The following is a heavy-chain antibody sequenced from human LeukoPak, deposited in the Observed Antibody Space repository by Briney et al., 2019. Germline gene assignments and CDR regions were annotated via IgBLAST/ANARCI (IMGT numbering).Heavy chain of an antibody. Sequence: PSETLSLTCTVSGASTNHFYWNWIRQPPGKGLEWIGYMHNSGSSKHSPSLKSRVTISIDTSKNQFSLQLTSVTAADTAMYFCARSAEWLRNAFDIWGQGTMVSVSS. CDR2: MHNSGSS. J-gene: IGHJ3*02. D-gene: IGHD5-12*01. CDR1: GASTNHFY. V-gene: IGHV4-59*01. CDR3: ARSAEWLRNAFDI.